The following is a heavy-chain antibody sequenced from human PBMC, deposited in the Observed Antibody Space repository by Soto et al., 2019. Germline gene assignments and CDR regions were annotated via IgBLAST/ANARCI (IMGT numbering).Heavy chain of an antibody. Sequence: VSVKVSCKASGYTFTSYAMHWVRQAPGQRLEWMGWINAGNGNTKYSQKFQGRVTITRDTSASTAYMELSSLRSEDTAVYYCARSSATTVYFDLWGRGTLVTVSS. CDR3: ARSSATTVYFDL. D-gene: IGHD4-17*01. CDR1: GYTFTSYA. V-gene: IGHV1-3*01. J-gene: IGHJ2*01. CDR2: INAGNGNT.